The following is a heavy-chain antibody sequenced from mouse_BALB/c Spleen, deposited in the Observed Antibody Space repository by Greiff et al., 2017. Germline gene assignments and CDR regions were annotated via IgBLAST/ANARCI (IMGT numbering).Heavy chain of an antibody. Sequence: VQLQQSGAELVRPGSSVKISCKASGYAFSSYWMNWVKQRPGQGLEWIGQIYPGDGDTNYNGKFKGKATLTADKSSSTAYMQLSSLTSADSAVYFCARTYYGSYGRAMDYWGQGTSVTVSS. V-gene: IGHV1-80*01. J-gene: IGHJ4*01. CDR2: IYPGDGDT. D-gene: IGHD1-1*01. CDR1: GYAFSSYW. CDR3: ARTYYGSYGRAMDY.